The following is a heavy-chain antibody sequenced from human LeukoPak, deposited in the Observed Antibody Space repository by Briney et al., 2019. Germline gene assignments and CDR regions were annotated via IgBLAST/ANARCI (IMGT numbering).Heavy chain of an antibody. CDR3: AKAAASLDWFDP. V-gene: IGHV5-10-1*01. CDR2: IDPSDSYT. J-gene: IGHJ5*02. CDR1: GYSFTNYW. Sequence: PGESLKISCQGSGYSFTNYWISWVRQLPGKGLVWMGTIDPSDSYTNYSPSFQGHVTISADKSISTAYVQWSSLKASDTAIYYCAKAAASLDWFDPWGQGTLVIVSS. D-gene: IGHD6-13*01.